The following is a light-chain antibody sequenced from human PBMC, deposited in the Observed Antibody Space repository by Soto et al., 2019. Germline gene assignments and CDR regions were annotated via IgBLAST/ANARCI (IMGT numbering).Light chain of an antibody. CDR1: QSVGSK. J-gene: IGKJ1*01. CDR3: QQYDYWPRT. CDR2: DGS. Sequence: EIGMTQSPATLSVSPGERVTLSCRASQSVGSKLAWYQQKPGQAPRLLIYDGSIRATGIPATFSGSGSGTEFTLTISSLQYEDFEVYYCQQYDYWPRTLGQGTKVDIK. V-gene: IGKV3-15*01.